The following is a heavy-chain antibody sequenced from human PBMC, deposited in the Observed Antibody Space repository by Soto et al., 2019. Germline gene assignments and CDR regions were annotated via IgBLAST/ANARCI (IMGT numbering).Heavy chain of an antibody. J-gene: IGHJ4*02. CDR1: GFSLSTSGVG. D-gene: IGHD5-18*01. V-gene: IGHV2-5*01. Sequence: QITLKESGPTLVKPTQTLTLTCTFSGFSLSTSGVGVGWIRQPPGKALEWLALIYWNDDKRYSPSLKSRLTITKDTSKNQVVLTMTNMDPVDTATYYCAHTLINVDTAIVLPDYWGQGTLVTVSS. CDR2: IYWNDDK. CDR3: AHTLINVDTAIVLPDY.